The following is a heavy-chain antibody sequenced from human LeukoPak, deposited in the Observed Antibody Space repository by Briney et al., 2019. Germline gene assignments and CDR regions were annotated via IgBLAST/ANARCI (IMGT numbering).Heavy chain of an antibody. CDR1: GFSFSYYG. J-gene: IGHJ4*02. CDR3: ARSSGSTWYLADY. Sequence: TGGSLRLSCSASGFSFSYYGFHWVRQAPGKGLEWVALISYDGTNKYYADSVKGRFTISRDNSKNTLYLQMGSLRAEDMAVYYCARSSGSTWYLADYWGQGTLVTVSS. D-gene: IGHD6-13*01. CDR2: ISYDGTNK. V-gene: IGHV3-30*03.